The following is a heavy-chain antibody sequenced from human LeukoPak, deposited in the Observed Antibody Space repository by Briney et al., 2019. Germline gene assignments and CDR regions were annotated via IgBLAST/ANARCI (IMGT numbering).Heavy chain of an antibody. CDR3: ARYCITTSCQDDNSYYGMDV. D-gene: IGHD2-2*01. V-gene: IGHV3-23*01. J-gene: IGHJ6*02. Sequence: GGSLRLSCAASGFTFSSYAMSWVRQAPGKGLECVSANSDSTYYADSVKGRFTISRDNSKNTLYLLMNSQRAEDTAVYFCARYCITTSCQDDNSYYGMDVWGQGTTVTVSS. CDR1: GFTFSSYA. CDR2: NSDST.